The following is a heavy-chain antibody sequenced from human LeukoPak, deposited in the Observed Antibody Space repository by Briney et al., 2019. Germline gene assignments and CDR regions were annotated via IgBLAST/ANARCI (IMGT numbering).Heavy chain of an antibody. D-gene: IGHD4-17*01. V-gene: IGHV3-74*01. Sequence: GGSLRLSCAASGFTFSSYWMHWVRQAPGKGLVWVSRINSDGSSTSYADSVKGRFTISRDNAKNTLYLQMNSLRAEDTAVYSCARDGPDYADFDYWGQGTLVTVSS. CDR3: ARDGPDYADFDY. J-gene: IGHJ4*02. CDR1: GFTFSSYW. CDR2: INSDGSST.